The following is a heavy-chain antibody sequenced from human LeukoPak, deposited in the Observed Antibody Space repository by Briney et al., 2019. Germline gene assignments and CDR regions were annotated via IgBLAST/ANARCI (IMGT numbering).Heavy chain of an antibody. Sequence: GGSLRLSCAASGFTFSSYAMSWVRQAPGKGLEWVSAISGGGGSTYYADSVKGRFTISRDNSKNTLYLQMNSLRAEDTAVYYCAKDYYDSSGYRSKDFDYWGQGTLVTVSS. V-gene: IGHV3-23*01. D-gene: IGHD3-22*01. CDR2: ISGGGGST. CDR3: AKDYYDSSGYRSKDFDY. J-gene: IGHJ4*02. CDR1: GFTFSSYA.